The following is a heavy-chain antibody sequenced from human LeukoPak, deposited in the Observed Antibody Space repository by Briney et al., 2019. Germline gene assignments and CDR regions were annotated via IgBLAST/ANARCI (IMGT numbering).Heavy chain of an antibody. V-gene: IGHV6-1*01. J-gene: IGHJ5*02. CDR2: TYYRSTWYN. CDR1: GDIVSSKSGT. CDR3: ARRLTQYDCFDP. Sequence: SQTLSFTCAISGDIVSSKSGTWNSIRQSPSRGLELLGRTYYRSTWYNDYAVPVRGRITVNPDTSKNQFSLHLNSVTPEDTAVYYCARRLTQYDCFDPWGQGILVTVSS. D-gene: IGHD2-2*01.